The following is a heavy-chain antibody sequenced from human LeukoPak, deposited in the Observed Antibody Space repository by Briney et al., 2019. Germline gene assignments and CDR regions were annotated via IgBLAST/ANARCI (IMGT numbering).Heavy chain of an antibody. V-gene: IGHV4-4*07. D-gene: IGHD3-16*02. CDR3: ARLYDYVWGSYRRANNWFDP. CDR1: GGSISSYY. J-gene: IGHJ5*02. Sequence: SETLSLTCTVSGGSISSYYWSWIRQPAGKGLEWIGRIYTSGSTNYNPSLKSRATISVAPSTNQFSLKLSSVTAAGTAVYYCARLYDYVWGSYRRANNWFDPWGQGTLVTVSS. CDR2: IYTSGST.